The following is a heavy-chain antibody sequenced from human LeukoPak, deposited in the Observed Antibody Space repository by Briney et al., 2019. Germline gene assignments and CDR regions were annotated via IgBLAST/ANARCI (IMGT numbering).Heavy chain of an antibody. CDR1: GFTFSSYA. J-gene: IGHJ6*02. CDR3: AKASYGSGSYYSYYYYAMDV. Sequence: GGSLRLSCAASGFTFSSYAMSWVRQAPGKGLEWVSAISGSGGTTYYADSVKGRFTISRDNSKITLYLQMNSLRADDTAVYYCAKASYGSGSYYSYYYYAMDVWGQGTTVTVSS. CDR2: ISGSGGTT. D-gene: IGHD3-10*01. V-gene: IGHV3-23*01.